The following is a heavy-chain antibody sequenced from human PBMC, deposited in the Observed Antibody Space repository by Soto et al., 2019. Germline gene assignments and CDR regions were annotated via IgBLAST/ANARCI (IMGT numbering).Heavy chain of an antibody. CDR3: ARGYYDILTGSRNWFDP. D-gene: IGHD3-9*01. Sequence: PSETLSLTCTVSGGSISSGDYYWSWIRQPPGKGLEWIGYTYYSGSTYYNPSLKSRVTISVDTSKNQFSLKLSSVTAADTAVYYCARGYYDILTGSRNWFDPWGQGTLVTVSS. J-gene: IGHJ5*02. V-gene: IGHV4-30-4*01. CDR2: TYYSGST. CDR1: GGSISSGDYY.